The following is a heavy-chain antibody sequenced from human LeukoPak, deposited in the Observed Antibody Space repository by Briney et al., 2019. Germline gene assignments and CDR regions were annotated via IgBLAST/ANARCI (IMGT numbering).Heavy chain of an antibody. J-gene: IGHJ5*02. CDR3: ARAKPSWGWFDP. V-gene: IGHV4-30-2*01. CDR1: GGSISSGGYS. D-gene: IGHD2-2*01. CDR2: IYHSGST. Sequence: PSQTLSLTCAVSGGSISSGGYSWSWIRQPPGKGLEWIGYIYHSGSTNYNPSLKSRVTISVDKSKNQFSLKLSSVTAADTAVYYCARAKPSWGWFDPWGQGTLVTVSS.